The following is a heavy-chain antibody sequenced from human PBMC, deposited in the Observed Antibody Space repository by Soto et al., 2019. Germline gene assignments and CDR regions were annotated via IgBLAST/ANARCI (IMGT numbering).Heavy chain of an antibody. D-gene: IGHD6-6*01. J-gene: IGHJ4*02. V-gene: IGHV1-18*04. CDR1: GGYTFTSYG. Sequence: ASVKVSCKASGGYTFTSYGISWVRQAPGQGLEWMGWISAYNGNTNYAQKLQGRVTMTTDTSTSTAYMELRSLRSDDTSVDYCARVSSGNFDYWGQGTLVTVSS. CDR3: ARVSSGNFDY. CDR2: ISAYNGNT.